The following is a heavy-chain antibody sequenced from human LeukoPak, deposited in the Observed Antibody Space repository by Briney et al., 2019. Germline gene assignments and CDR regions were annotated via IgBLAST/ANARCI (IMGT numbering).Heavy chain of an antibody. J-gene: IGHJ6*03. CDR3: ARDSSGWDYSYYYYYMDV. CDR1: GFTFSSYS. CDR2: ISSGNIYI. V-gene: IGHV3-21*01. D-gene: IGHD6-19*01. Sequence: PGGSLRLSCAASGFTFSSYSMNWVRQAPGKGLEWVSSISSGNIYIYYADSVKGRFTISRDNAKNSLYLQMNSLRAEDTAVYYCARDSSGWDYSYYYYYMDVWGKGTTVTISS.